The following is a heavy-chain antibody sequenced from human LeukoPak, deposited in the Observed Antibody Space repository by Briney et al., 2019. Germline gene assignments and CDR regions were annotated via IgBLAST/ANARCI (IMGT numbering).Heavy chain of an antibody. CDR1: GGSISSYY. CDR3: ARAGCSSTSCLWFDWFDP. CDR2: INHSGST. Sequence: PSETLSLTCTVAGGSISSYYWSWIRQPPGEGLEWIGEINHSGSTNYNTSLKGRVTISVDTSKNQFSLKLSSVTAADTAVYYCARAGCSSTSCLWFDWFDPWGQGTLVTVSS. D-gene: IGHD2-2*01. J-gene: IGHJ5*02. V-gene: IGHV4-34*01.